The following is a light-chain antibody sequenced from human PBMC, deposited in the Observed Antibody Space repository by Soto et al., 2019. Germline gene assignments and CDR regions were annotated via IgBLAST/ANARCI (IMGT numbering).Light chain of an antibody. CDR3: CSYAGSSTYV. V-gene: IGLV2-23*02. J-gene: IGLJ1*01. CDR1: SSDVGSYTL. Sequence: QSVLTQPACVSGSPGESITISCNGTSSDVGSYTLVSWYQQHPGKAPKLMIYEVSKRPSGVSNRFSGPKSGNTASLTISGLQGEVEADYYCCSYAGSSTYVFGTGTKVTVL. CDR2: EVS.